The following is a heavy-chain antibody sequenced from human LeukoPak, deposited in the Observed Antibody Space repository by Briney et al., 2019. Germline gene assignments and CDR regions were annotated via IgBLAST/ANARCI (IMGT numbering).Heavy chain of an antibody. J-gene: IGHJ6*02. CDR1: GFTFSSYS. CDR2: ISSSSSTI. D-gene: IGHD2-2*01. CDR3: ARVRTGAMLDYYYYGMDV. Sequence: TGGSLRLSCAASGFTFSSYSMNWVRQAPGKGLEWVSYISSSSSTIYYADSVKGRFTISRDNAKNSLYLQMSSLRAEDTAVYYCARVRTGAMLDYYYYGMDVWGQGTTVTVSS. V-gene: IGHV3-48*04.